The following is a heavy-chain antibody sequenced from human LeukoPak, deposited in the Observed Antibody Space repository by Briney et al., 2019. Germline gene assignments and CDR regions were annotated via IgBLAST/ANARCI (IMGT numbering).Heavy chain of an antibody. J-gene: IGHJ4*02. CDR2: MNPNGGNT. Sequence: ASVKVSCKASGYTFTSHDINWVRQATGQGLEWMGWMNPNGGNTGYAQKFQGRVTISKNTSISTAYMELSSLRSEDTAVYYCARASSSYSEYYLYYFDHWGQGTLVTVSS. CDR3: ARASSSYSEYYLYYFDH. V-gene: IGHV1-8*03. CDR1: GYTFTSHD. D-gene: IGHD1-26*01.